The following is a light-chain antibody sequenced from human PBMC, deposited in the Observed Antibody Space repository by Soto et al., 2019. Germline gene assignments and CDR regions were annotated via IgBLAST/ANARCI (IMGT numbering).Light chain of an antibody. CDR3: QQSYTTPVT. Sequence: DIQMTQSPSSLSASVGDRVTITCRASQNINNYLNWYQQRPGKAPKLLIYAASNFQSGVPSRFSGSGAKTDFTLTISSRQPEDFATYYCQQSYTTPVTFGQGTKVDIK. CDR2: AAS. J-gene: IGKJ1*01. V-gene: IGKV1-39*01. CDR1: QNINNY.